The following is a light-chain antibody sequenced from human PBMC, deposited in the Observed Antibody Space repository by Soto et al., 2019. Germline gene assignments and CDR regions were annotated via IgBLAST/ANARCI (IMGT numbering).Light chain of an antibody. Sequence: DSQVTQSPSTVSASVGDRVTITCRASQSISTWLAWYQQKPGKAPRLLIYDASTLESGVPSRFSGSGSGTEFTLTISSLQPDDFASYYCQKYNAYSRTFGQGTKVDI. J-gene: IGKJ1*01. V-gene: IGKV1-5*01. CDR1: QSISTW. CDR2: DAS. CDR3: QKYNAYSRT.